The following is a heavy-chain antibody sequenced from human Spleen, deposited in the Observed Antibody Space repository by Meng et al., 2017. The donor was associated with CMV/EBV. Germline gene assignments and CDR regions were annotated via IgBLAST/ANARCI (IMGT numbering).Heavy chain of an antibody. CDR1: GFTFDDYG. CDR2: INWNGGST. Sequence: GESLKISCAASGFTFDDYGMSWVRQAPGKGLEWVSGINWNGGSTGYADSVKGRFTISRDNAKNSLYLQMNSLRAEDTALYYCAKDKSTGGVAFDIWGQGTMVTVSS. CDR3: AKDKSTGGVAFDI. J-gene: IGHJ3*02. D-gene: IGHD2/OR15-2a*01. V-gene: IGHV3-20*04.